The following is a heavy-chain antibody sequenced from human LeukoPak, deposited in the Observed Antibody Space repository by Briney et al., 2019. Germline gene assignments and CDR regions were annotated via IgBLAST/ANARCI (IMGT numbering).Heavy chain of an antibody. D-gene: IGHD2-2*01. CDR1: GYTFTGYY. Sequence: ASVKVSCKASGYTFTGYYMHWVRQAPGQGLEWMGRINPNSGGTKYAQKFQGRVTMTRDTSITTGYMELSRLTSDDTAVYYCARTQPPCTSCLLLDYWGQGTLVTVSS. V-gene: IGHV1-2*06. CDR2: INPNSGGT. J-gene: IGHJ4*02. CDR3: ARTQPPCTSCLLLDY.